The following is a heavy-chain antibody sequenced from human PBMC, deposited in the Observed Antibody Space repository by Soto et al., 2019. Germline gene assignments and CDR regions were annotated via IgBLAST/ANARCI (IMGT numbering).Heavy chain of an antibody. CDR1: GFTFNTYS. CDR3: ARDYCSSTSCLYDYSNYGVDY. J-gene: IGHJ4*02. Sequence: EVQLVESGGGLVKPGGFLRLSCAASGFTFNTYSMNWVRQAPGKGLEWVSSISSGSTYIHYSDSVKGRFTISRDNAKNSLYLQMNSLRAEDTAVYYCARDYCSSTSCLYDYSNYGVDYWGQGTLVTVSS. CDR2: ISSGSTYI. V-gene: IGHV3-21*01. D-gene: IGHD2-2*01.